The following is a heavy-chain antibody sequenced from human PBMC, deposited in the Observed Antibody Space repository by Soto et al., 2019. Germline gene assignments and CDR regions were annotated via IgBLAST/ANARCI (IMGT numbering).Heavy chain of an antibody. J-gene: IGHJ6*02. V-gene: IGHV4-34*01. CDR2: INHSGST. D-gene: IGHD5-18*01. CDR3: ARRHTAMVSYYYYGMDV. CDR1: GGSLSGYY. Sequence: ASETLSLTCAVYGGSLSGYYWSWIRQPPGKGLEWIGEINHSGSTNYNPSLKSRVTISVDTSKNQFSLKLSSVTAADTAVYYCARRHTAMVSYYYYGMDVWGQGTTVTVSS.